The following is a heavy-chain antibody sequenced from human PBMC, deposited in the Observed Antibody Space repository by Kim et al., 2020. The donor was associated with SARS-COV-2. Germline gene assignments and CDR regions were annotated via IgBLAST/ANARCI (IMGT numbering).Heavy chain of an antibody. Sequence: GGSLRLSCAASGFTVSSNYMSWVRQAPGKGLEWVSVIYSGGSTYYADSVKGRFTISRDNSKNTLYLQMNSLRAEDTAVYYCAREGNSSSWPATKTYYYYGMDVWGQGTTVTVSS. V-gene: IGHV3-53*01. CDR3: AREGNSSSWPATKTYYYYGMDV. CDR2: IYSGGST. D-gene: IGHD6-13*01. J-gene: IGHJ6*02. CDR1: GFTVSSNY.